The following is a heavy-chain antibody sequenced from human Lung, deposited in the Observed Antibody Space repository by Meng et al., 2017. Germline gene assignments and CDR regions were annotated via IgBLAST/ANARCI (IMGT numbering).Heavy chain of an antibody. D-gene: IGHD6-13*01. J-gene: IGHJ4*02. CDR2: INHSGST. CDR1: GGSFSGYY. V-gene: IGHV4-34*01. CDR3: ARGLSGASSWYLIRSGYFDY. Sequence: QGQLQQWGEGLLKPSEPLSLTCAVYGGSFSGYYWSWIRQPPGKGLEWIGEINHSGSTNYNPSLKSRVTISVDTSKNQFSLKLSSVTAADTAVYYCARGLSGASSWYLIRSGYFDYWGQGTLVTVSS.